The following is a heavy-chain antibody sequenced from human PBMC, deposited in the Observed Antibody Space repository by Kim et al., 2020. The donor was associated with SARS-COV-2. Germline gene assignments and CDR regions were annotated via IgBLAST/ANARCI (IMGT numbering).Heavy chain of an antibody. Sequence: GGSLRLSCAASGFTFSSYGMHWVRQAPGKGLEWVAVISYDGSNKYYADSVKGRFTISRDNSKNTLYLQMNSLRAEDTAVYYCAKGGGWNYLKGGWFDPWGQGTLVTVSS. CDR1: GFTFSSYG. J-gene: IGHJ5*02. CDR2: ISYDGSNK. V-gene: IGHV3-30*18. D-gene: IGHD1-7*01. CDR3: AKGGGWNYLKGGWFDP.